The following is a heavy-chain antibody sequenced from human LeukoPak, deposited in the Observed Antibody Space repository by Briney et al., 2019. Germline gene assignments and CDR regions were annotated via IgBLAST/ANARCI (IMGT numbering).Heavy chain of an antibody. CDR2: IYTSGST. Sequence: NTSETLSLTCTVSGGSISSYYWSWIRQPAGKGLEWIGRIYTSGSTNYNPSLKSRVTMSVGTSKNQFSLKLSSVTAADTAVYYCARITMSVAFDIWGQGTMVTVSS. J-gene: IGHJ3*02. CDR1: GGSISSYY. D-gene: IGHD3-10*02. V-gene: IGHV4-4*07. CDR3: ARITMSVAFDI.